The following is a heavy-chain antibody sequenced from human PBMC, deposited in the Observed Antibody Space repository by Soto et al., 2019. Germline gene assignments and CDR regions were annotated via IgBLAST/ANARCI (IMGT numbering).Heavy chain of an antibody. Sequence: ASVKVSCKASGYTFTGYYMHWVRQAPGQGLEWMGWINPNGGGTNYAQKFQGWVTMTRDTSISTAYMELSRLRSDDTAVYYCARETPYGSGIYFDYWGQGTLVTVSS. J-gene: IGHJ4*02. CDR2: INPNGGGT. V-gene: IGHV1-2*04. CDR1: GYTFTGYY. D-gene: IGHD3-10*01. CDR3: ARETPYGSGIYFDY.